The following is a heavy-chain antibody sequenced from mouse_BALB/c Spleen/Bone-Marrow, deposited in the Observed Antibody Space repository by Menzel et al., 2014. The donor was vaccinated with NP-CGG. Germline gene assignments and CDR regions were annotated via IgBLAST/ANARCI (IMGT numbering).Heavy chain of an antibody. Sequence: VQLKESGGGLVKPGGSLKLSCAASGFTFSNFAMSWVRPTPDKRLEWVASISSGGSAYYPDSVKSRLSISRDNARDILFLQMSSLRSEDTAMYYCARGYDYDFDYWGQGTTLTVSS. D-gene: IGHD2-4*01. CDR1: GFTFSNFA. CDR2: ISSGGSA. J-gene: IGHJ2*01. CDR3: ARGYDYDFDY. V-gene: IGHV5-6-5*01.